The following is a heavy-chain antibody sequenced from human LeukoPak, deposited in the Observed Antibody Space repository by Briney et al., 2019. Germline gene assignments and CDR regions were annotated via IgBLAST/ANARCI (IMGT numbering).Heavy chain of an antibody. CDR1: GFTFSSYA. CDR3: AKDRPNYYGSNGHYYKLNGDC. V-gene: IGHV3-23*01. J-gene: IGHJ4*02. D-gene: IGHD3-22*01. CDR2: ITSSGAAT. Sequence: GGSLRLSCAASGFTFSSYAMSWVRQAPGKGLEWVSSITSSGAATYYADSVKGRFTISRGNSDNTLYLKMTRLRAEDTAVYYCAKDRPNYYGSNGHYYKLNGDCWGQGTLVTVSS.